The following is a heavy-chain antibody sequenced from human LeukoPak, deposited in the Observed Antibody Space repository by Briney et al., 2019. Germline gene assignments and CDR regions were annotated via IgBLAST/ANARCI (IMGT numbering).Heavy chain of an antibody. CDR2: ISGSGAGT. CDR3: AKALGSYYFDY. D-gene: IGHD1-26*01. V-gene: IGHV3-23*01. J-gene: IGHJ4*02. Sequence: GGSLRLSCAASGFSFSSYAMTWARQAPGKGLEWVSTISGSGAGTYYATSVKGRFTISRDNSKNTLYLQMNSLRAEDTAVYYCAKALGSYYFDYWGQGTLVTVSS. CDR1: GFSFSSYA.